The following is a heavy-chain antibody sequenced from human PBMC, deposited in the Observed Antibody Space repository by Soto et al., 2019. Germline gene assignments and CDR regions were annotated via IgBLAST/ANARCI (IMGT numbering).Heavy chain of an antibody. V-gene: IGHV3-74*03. CDR1: GFTFSYYW. CDR3: ARGDRGAFDL. J-gene: IGHJ3*01. CDR2: IHSDGSST. Sequence: EVQLVESGGGLVQPGESLRLSCAASGFTFSYYWMHWVHQAPGKGLVWVSRIHSDGSSTTYADSVKGRFTISRDNAMNTVYLQMNSLRAEDTAVYYCARGDRGAFDLWGQGTVVTVSS. D-gene: IGHD1-26*01.